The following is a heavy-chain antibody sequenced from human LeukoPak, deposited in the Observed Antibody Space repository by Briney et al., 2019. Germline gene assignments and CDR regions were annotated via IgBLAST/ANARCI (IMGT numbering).Heavy chain of an antibody. CDR2: ISSSGGSI. J-gene: IGHJ4*02. Sequence: SGRSLRLSCAASGFTFSDYYMSWIRQAPGKGLEWISYISSSGGSIYYADSVKGRFTISRDNVKNSLYLQMNSLRAEDTAVYYCARGKSPVTMVRGVYFDYWGQGTLVTVSS. D-gene: IGHD3-10*01. CDR3: ARGKSPVTMVRGVYFDY. CDR1: GFTFSDYY. V-gene: IGHV3-11*04.